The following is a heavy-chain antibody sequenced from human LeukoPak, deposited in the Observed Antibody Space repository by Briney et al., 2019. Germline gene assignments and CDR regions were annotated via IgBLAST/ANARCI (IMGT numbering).Heavy chain of an antibody. Sequence: SETLSLTCAVYGGSFSGYYWSWIRQPPGKGLQWIGEINHSGSTNYNPSLKSRVTISVDTSKNQFSLKLSSVTAADTAVYYCARGMVRAVLLRRRYFDYWGQGTLVTVSS. CDR1: GGSFSGYY. D-gene: IGHD3-10*01. CDR3: ARGMVRAVLLRRRYFDY. J-gene: IGHJ4*02. CDR2: INHSGST. V-gene: IGHV4-34*01.